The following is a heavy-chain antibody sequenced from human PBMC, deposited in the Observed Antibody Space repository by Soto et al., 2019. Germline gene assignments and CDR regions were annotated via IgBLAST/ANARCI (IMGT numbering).Heavy chain of an antibody. V-gene: IGHV3-15*01. CDR3: TTRIVAVQTDY. D-gene: IGHD1-26*01. Sequence: EVQLVESGGGLVKPGGSLRLSCAASGFTFSNAWMSWVRQAPGKGLEWVGRINSKTDGGTTDYAAPVKGRFTIPRDDSKNTLYLQMNSLKTEDKAVYYCTTRIVAVQTDYWGQGTLVAVSS. J-gene: IGHJ4*02. CDR2: INSKTDGGTT. CDR1: GFTFSNAW.